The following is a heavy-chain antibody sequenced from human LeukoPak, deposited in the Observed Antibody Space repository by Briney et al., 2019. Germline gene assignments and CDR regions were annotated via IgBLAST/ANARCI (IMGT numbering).Heavy chain of an antibody. CDR3: ARDYYYGSGSYYNDLYYYYYGMDV. V-gene: IGHV1-18*01. J-gene: IGHJ6*02. Sequence: ASVKVSCKASGYTFTSYGISWVRQAPGQGLEWMGWISAYNGNTNYAQKLQGRVTMTTDTSTSTAHMELRSLRSDDTAVYYCARDYYYGSGSYYNDLYYYYYGMDVWGQGTTVTVSS. CDR2: ISAYNGNT. CDR1: GYTFTSYG. D-gene: IGHD3-10*01.